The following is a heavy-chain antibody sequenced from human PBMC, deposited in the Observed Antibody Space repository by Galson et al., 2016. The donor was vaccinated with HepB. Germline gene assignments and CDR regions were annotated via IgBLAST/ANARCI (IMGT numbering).Heavy chain of an antibody. CDR3: ARDEEAVAGTHHFYLYGMDV. V-gene: IGHV1-69*04. CDR1: GGTFSSYA. Sequence: SVKVSCKASGGTFSSYAFSWVRQAPGQGLEWMGRIVPILGMSNYAQKFQGRVTITADKSTSTVNMELSSLRSEDTAVYYCARDEEAVAGTHHFYLYGMDVWGQGTPVTVSS. D-gene: IGHD6-19*01. J-gene: IGHJ6*02. CDR2: IVPILGMS.